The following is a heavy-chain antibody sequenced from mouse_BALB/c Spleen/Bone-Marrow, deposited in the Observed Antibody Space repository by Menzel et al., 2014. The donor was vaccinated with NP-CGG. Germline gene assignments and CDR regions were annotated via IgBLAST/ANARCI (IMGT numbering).Heavy chain of an antibody. D-gene: IGHD1-1*01. V-gene: IGHV14-3*02. Sequence: EVQLQQSGAELVKPGASVKLSCTASGFNIKDTYMHWVKQRPEQGLEWIGRIDPANVNTKYDPKFQGKATITADTSSNTAYLQLSSVSSEDTAVYYYASYVYGYYFDYWGQGTTLTVSS. CDR3: ASYVYGYYFDY. J-gene: IGHJ2*01. CDR1: GFNIKDTY. CDR2: IDPANVNT.